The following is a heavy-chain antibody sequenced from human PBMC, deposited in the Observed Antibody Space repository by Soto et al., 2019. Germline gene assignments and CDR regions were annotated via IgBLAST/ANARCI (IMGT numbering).Heavy chain of an antibody. CDR1: GGSFSSYA. D-gene: IGHD6-19*01. Sequence: QVQLVQSGAEVKKPGSSVKVSCTASGGSFSSYAISWVRQAPVQGIEWVGGIIPIFAAPTYAQKFQGRVTIIADKSTSTAYMELSSLRSEDTALYYCASAGPVSGNNAFDIWGQGTLVTVSS. CDR3: ASAGPVSGNNAFDI. CDR2: IIPIFAAP. V-gene: IGHV1-69*06. J-gene: IGHJ3*02.